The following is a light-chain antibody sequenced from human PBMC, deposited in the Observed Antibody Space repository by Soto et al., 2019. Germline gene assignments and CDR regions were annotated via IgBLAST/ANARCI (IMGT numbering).Light chain of an antibody. CDR1: QSVSSS. J-gene: IGKJ2*01. Sequence: EVVLTQSPGTLSLSPGERATLSCRASQSVSSSLAWYQQKPGQSPRLLIYGASSRDTGIPDRFSGSGSGTDFTLTISRLEPEDFAVYYCQQYGTSPRTVGQGTRLEIK. CDR3: QQYGTSPRT. V-gene: IGKV3-20*01. CDR2: GAS.